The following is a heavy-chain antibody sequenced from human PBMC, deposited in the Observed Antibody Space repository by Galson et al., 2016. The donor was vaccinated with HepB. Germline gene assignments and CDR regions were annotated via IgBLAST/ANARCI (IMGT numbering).Heavy chain of an antibody. J-gene: IGHJ1*01. V-gene: IGHV3-21*01. Sequence: SLRLSCAASGFTVSDYTMNWVRQAPGKGLEWVSSISSDINYVYYGDSVRGRFTISRDNAKNSVFLQMNRLSAEDTAIYYCAIDLRVVPAANGHSHLWGPGTLVTVSS. CDR3: AIDLRVVPAANGHSHL. CDR1: GFTVSDYT. D-gene: IGHD2-2*01. CDR2: ISSDINYV.